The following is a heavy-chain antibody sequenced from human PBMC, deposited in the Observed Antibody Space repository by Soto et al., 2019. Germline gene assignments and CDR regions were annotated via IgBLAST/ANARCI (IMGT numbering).Heavy chain of an antibody. CDR3: ATAEVDY. CDR2: MNSDGSTT. CDR1: GFTFGNYW. V-gene: IGHV3-74*01. J-gene: IGHJ4*02. Sequence: GGSLRLSCAASGFTFGNYWMHLVRQAPGKGLEWVSRMNSDGSTTNYADSVKGRFTVSRDNARNTLHLQMNSLRAEDTAVYYCATAEVDYWGPGTLVTVSS.